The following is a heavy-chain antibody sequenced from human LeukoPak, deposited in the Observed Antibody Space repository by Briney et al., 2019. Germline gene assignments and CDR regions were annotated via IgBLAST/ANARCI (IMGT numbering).Heavy chain of an antibody. D-gene: IGHD3-22*01. CDR1: GGSISSYY. CDR3: AREPITMIATFGY. CDR2: IYYSGRT. Sequence: PSETLSLTCTVSGGSISSYYWSWIRQPPGKGLEWIGYIYYSGRTNYNPSLKTRVTISVDTSKNQFSLKVRSVTAADAAVYYCAREPITMIATFGYWGQGTLVTVSS. J-gene: IGHJ4*02. V-gene: IGHV4-59*12.